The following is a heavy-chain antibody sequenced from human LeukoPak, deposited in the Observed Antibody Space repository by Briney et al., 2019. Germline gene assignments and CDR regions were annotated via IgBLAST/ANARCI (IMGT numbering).Heavy chain of an antibody. J-gene: IGHJ6*02. CDR1: GYTFTSYA. D-gene: IGHD3-10*01. Sequence: ASVKVSCKASGYTFTSYAIHWVRQAPGQRLEWMGWINTGNGNTKYSQTFQGKFTITRDTSASTAYMELSSLRTEDTAVYYCARGSEESLYYYYDMDVWGQGTTVTVSS. V-gene: IGHV1-3*04. CDR3: ARGSEESLYYYYDMDV. CDR2: INTGNGNT.